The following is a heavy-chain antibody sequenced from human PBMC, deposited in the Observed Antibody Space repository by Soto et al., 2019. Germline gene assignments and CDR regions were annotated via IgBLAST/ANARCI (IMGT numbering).Heavy chain of an antibody. Sequence: SETLSLTCTVSGGSISSGGYYWSWIRQHPGKGLEWIGYIYYSGSTYYNPSLKSRVTISVDTSKNQFSLKLSSVTAADTAVYYCARDATVTNYGMDVWGQGTTVNVS. CDR1: GGSISSGGYY. CDR3: ARDATVTNYGMDV. J-gene: IGHJ6*02. V-gene: IGHV4-31*03. CDR2: IYYSGST. D-gene: IGHD4-4*01.